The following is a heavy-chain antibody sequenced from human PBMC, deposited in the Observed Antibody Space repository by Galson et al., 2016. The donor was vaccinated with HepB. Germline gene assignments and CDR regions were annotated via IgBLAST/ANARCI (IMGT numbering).Heavy chain of an antibody. CDR1: GYTFINYY. D-gene: IGHD2-8*01. V-gene: IGHV1-46*01. CDR3: ARAIMTPSDNWFDP. J-gene: IGHJ5*02. Sequence: SVKVSCTASGYTFINYYMHWVRQAPGQGLEWMGIINPLSGGTDYAQRFQGRVTMTRDTSTSTVSMELSSLRSEDAAVYYCARAIMTPSDNWFDPWGQGALVTVSS. CDR2: INPLSGGT.